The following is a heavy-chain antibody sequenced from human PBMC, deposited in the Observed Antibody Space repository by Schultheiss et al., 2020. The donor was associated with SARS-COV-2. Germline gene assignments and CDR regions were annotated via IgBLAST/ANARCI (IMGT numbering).Heavy chain of an antibody. CDR2: INPNSGGT. Sequence: ASVKVSCKASGYTFTSYGISWVRQAPGQGLEWMGWINPNSGGTNYAQKFQGRVTMTRDTSTSTVYMELSSLRSEDTAVYYCARGPAADGNDYWGQGTLVTVSS. CDR3: ARGPAADGNDY. D-gene: IGHD2-2*01. V-gene: IGHV1-2*02. J-gene: IGHJ4*02. CDR1: GYTFTSYG.